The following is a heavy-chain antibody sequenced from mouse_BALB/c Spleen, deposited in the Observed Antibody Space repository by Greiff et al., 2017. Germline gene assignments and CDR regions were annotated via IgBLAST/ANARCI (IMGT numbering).Heavy chain of an antibody. V-gene: IGHV5-6-5*01. CDR3: ARRGGSSSLYYFDY. D-gene: IGHD1-1*01. CDR1: GFTFSSYA. J-gene: IGHJ2*01. Sequence: DVKLVESGGGLVKPGGSLKLSCAASGFTFSSYAMSWVRQTPEKRLEWVASISSGGSTYYPDSVKGRFTISRDNARNILYLQMSSLRSEDTAMYYCARRGGSSSLYYFDYWGQGTTLTVSS. CDR2: ISSGGST.